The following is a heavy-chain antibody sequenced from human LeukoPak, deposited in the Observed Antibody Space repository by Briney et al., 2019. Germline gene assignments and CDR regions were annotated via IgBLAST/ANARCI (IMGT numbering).Heavy chain of an antibody. CDR3: ARFHDGGDYVLDY. J-gene: IGHJ4*02. CDR2: MNPNSGNT. D-gene: IGHD4-17*01. CDR1: GGTFSSYA. V-gene: IGHV1-8*02. Sequence: ASVKVSYKASGGTFSSYAISWVRQAPGQGLEWMGWMNPNSGNTGYAQKFQGRVTMTRDTSISTAYMELRSLRSDDTAVYYCARFHDGGDYVLDYWGQGTLVTASS.